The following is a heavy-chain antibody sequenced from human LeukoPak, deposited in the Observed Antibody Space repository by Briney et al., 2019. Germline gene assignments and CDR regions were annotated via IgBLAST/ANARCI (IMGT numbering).Heavy chain of an antibody. CDR3: ARGVYQLPNY. CDR2: IYYSGST. D-gene: IGHD2-2*01. V-gene: IGHV4-31*03. CDR1: GGSISSGGYY. Sequence: PSETLSLTCTVSGGSISSGGYYWSWIRQHPGKGLEWIGYIYYSGSTYYNPSLKSRVTISVDTSKNQFSLKLISVTAADTAVYYCARGVYQLPNYWGQGTLVTVSS. J-gene: IGHJ4*02.